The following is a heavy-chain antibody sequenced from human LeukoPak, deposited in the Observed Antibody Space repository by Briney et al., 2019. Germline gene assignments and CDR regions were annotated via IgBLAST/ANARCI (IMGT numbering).Heavy chain of an antibody. Sequence: PGGSLRLSCAASGFTFSDYYMSWIRQAPGKGLEWVSYISSSGSTIYYADSVKGRFTISRDNAKNSLYLQMNSLRAEDTAVYYCASVTPWFGENNFQHWGQGTLVTVSS. CDR1: GFTFSDYY. CDR3: ASVTPWFGENNFQH. D-gene: IGHD3-10*01. CDR2: ISSSGSTI. J-gene: IGHJ1*01. V-gene: IGHV3-11*04.